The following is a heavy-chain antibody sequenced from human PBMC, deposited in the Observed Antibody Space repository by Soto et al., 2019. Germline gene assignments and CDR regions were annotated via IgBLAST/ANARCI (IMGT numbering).Heavy chain of an antibody. J-gene: IGHJ6*02. D-gene: IGHD3-16*01. CDR2: INPNSGGT. Sequence: QVQLVQSGAEVKKPGASVKVSCKASGYTFTGYYMHWVRQAPGQGLEWMGWINPNSGGTNYAQKFQGWVTMTRDTSISTAYMALSRLRSDETAVYYCARGWAYYDYVWGSYTPSSGMDVWGQGTTVTVSS. CDR1: GYTFTGYY. CDR3: ARGWAYYDYVWGSYTPSSGMDV. V-gene: IGHV1-2*04.